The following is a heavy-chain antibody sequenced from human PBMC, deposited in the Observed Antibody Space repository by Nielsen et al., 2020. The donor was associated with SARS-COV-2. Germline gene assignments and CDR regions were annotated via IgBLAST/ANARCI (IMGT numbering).Heavy chain of an antibody. CDR2: IKEDGTER. CDR3: ARGGFAYGL. J-gene: IGHJ4*02. CDR1: GVTFSKYW. Sequence: GGSLRLSCEVSGVTFSKYWMSWVRQAPGKGLEWVANIKEDGTERNYVDYVKGRFTISRDNAKNSLFLQMSSLRAEDTAIYYCARGGFAYGLWGQGTLVTVSS. V-gene: IGHV3-7*03. D-gene: IGHD3-10*01.